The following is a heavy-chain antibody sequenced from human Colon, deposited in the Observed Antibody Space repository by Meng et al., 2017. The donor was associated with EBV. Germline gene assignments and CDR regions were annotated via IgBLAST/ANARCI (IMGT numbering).Heavy chain of an antibody. Sequence: QLQLQESGPGLVKPSVTLSLTCTVSGGSISSIHYYWGWVRQPPGKGLQWIGTIYHSGSTSYNPSLQSRVTMFVDTSKNQFSLMLTSVTATDTAVYYCARRRGGSGRDCWGQGTLVTVSS. D-gene: IGHD3-10*01. V-gene: IGHV4-39*01. CDR1: GGSISSIHYY. J-gene: IGHJ4*02. CDR2: IYHSGST. CDR3: ARRRGGSGRDC.